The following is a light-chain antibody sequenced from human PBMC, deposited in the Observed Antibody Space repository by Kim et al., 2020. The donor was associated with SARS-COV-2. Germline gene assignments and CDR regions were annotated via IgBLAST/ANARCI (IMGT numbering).Light chain of an antibody. Sequence: PGQTASITCSGDKLGDKYACWYKQKPGQSPVLVIYQDSKRPSGIPERFSGSNSGNTATLTISGTQAMDEADYYCQAWDSSTLSYVFGTGTKVTVL. J-gene: IGLJ1*01. V-gene: IGLV3-1*01. CDR2: QDS. CDR3: QAWDSSTLSYV. CDR1: KLGDKY.